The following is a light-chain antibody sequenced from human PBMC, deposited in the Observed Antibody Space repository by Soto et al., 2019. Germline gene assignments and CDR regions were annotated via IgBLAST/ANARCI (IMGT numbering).Light chain of an antibody. CDR2: DAS. V-gene: IGKV1-5*01. CDR1: QTISTW. J-gene: IGKJ1*01. CDR3: QQYTNTNNPWM. Sequence: DIQVTQSPPTLSASVGDRVTITCRASQTISTWMAWYQQKPGKAPKLLVYDASTLQSGVASRFSGSRSGTEFTLIISGLQPDDSATYYCQQYTNTNNPWMFGQGTKVDI.